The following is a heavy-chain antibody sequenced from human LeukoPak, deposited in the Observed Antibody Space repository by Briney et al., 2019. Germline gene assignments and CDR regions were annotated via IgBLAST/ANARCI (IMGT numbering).Heavy chain of an antibody. V-gene: IGHV3-33*01. CDR2: IYYDGSEK. J-gene: IGHJ4*02. D-gene: IGHD2-15*01. Sequence: GGSLRLSCAVSGLTFRSHGMHWVRQAPGKGLEWVAIIYYDGSEKYYVDSVKGRFTISRDNSKNTLYLQMNSLRAEDTALYYCASGRGGRGGINYFDYWGQGTLVTVSS. CDR3: ASGRGGRGGINYFDY. CDR1: GLTFRSHG.